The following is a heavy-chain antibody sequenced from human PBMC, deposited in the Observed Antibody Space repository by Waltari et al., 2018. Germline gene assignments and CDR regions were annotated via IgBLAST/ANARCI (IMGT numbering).Heavy chain of an antibody. CDR3: AREGGGYSGYDYYYYGMDV. Sequence: EVQLVESGGGLVQPGGSLRLSCAASGFTFSSYWMHWVRQAPGKGLVWVSRINSDGSSTSYADSVKGRFTSSRENAKNTRYRQMNSLGAEDTAVYYCAREGGGYSGYDYYYYGMDVWGQGTTVTVSS. CDR2: INSDGSST. J-gene: IGHJ6*02. V-gene: IGHV3-74*01. CDR1: GFTFSSYW. D-gene: IGHD5-12*01.